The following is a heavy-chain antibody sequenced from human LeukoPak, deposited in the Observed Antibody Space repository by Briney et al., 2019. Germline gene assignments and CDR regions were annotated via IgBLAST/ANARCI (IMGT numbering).Heavy chain of an antibody. J-gene: IGHJ4*02. V-gene: IGHV1-69*05. D-gene: IGHD3-10*01. CDR1: GGTFSSYA. CDR2: IIPIFGTA. CDR3: ARGAPRLLWFGELFT. Sequence: ASVKVSCKASGGTFSSYAISWVRQAPGQGLEWMGRIIPIFGTANYAQKFQGGVTITTDESTSTAYMELSSLRSEDTAVYYCARGAPRLLWFGELFTWGQGTLVTVSS.